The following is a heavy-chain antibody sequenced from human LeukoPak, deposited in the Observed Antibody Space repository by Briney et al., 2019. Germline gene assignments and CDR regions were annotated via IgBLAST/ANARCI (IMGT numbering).Heavy chain of an antibody. V-gene: IGHV3-7*01. CDR2: VKKDGGEI. CDR1: GFNFSSHW. Sequence: GGSLRLSCAASGFNFSSHWMSWVRQAPGKGLEWVANVKKDGGEIFYADSVKGRFTIFRDNAKNALYLQISSLRGEDTALYYCARDRRAASAPDYWGQGTLVTVSS. CDR3: ARDRRAASAPDY. D-gene: IGHD6-13*01. J-gene: IGHJ4*02.